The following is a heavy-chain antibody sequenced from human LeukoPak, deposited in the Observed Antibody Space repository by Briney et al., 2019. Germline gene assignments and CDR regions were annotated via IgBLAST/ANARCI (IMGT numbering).Heavy chain of an antibody. CDR2: IYTSGST. J-gene: IGHJ5*02. D-gene: IGHD4-17*01. CDR1: GGSISSGSYY. Sequence: SETLSLTCTVSGGSISSGSYYWSWIRQPAGKGLEWIGRIYTSGSTNYNPSLKSRVTMSVDTSKNQFSLKLSSVTAADTAVYYCARDSPTVTYNWFDPWGQGTLVTVSS. CDR3: ARDSPTVTYNWFDP. V-gene: IGHV4-61*02.